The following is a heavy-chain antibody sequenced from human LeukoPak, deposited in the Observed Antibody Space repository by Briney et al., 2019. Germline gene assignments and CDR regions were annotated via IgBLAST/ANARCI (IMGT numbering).Heavy chain of an antibody. D-gene: IGHD1-1*01. CDR3: ARTLYETGTTIFY. J-gene: IGHJ4*02. CDR2: ISYEGSNK. V-gene: IGHV3-30*01. Sequence: GGSLRLSCAASGFTFSIYAMHGVRQAPGGGLEWGAVISYEGSNKYYADSVKGRFTISRDNSTNTLYMQMNSLRDEDTAVYYCARTLYETGTTIFYWGQGTLVTVSS. CDR1: GFTFSIYA.